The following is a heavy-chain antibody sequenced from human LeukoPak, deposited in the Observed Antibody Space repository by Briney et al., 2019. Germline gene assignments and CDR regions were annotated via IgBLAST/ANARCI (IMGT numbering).Heavy chain of an antibody. CDR3: ARDGFNGGFDY. D-gene: IGHD2-8*01. V-gene: IGHV3-21*01. CDR2: ISSSSSYI. CDR1: GFTFSSYS. J-gene: IGHJ4*02. Sequence: GGSLRLSCAASGFTFSSYSMNWVRQAPGKGLEWVSSISSSSSYIYYADSVKGRFTISRDNAKNSLYLQMNSLRAEDTAVYYCARDGFNGGFDYWGQGPWSPSPQ.